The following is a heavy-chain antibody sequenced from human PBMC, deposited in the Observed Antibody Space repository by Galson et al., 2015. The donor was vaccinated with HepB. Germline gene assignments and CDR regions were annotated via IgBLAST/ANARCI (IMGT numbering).Heavy chain of an antibody. J-gene: IGHJ6*02. CDR1: EFTFSSHG. Sequence: SLRLSCAASEFTFSSHGMHWVRQAPGKGLEWVAFIGYDGTITYYADSVRGRLTVSRDNSNKSILYLQMNSLRAEDTAVYYCAKDSGVGATIRGPSYYHPLDVWGQGTTVTVSS. D-gene: IGHD1-26*01. CDR3: AKDSGVGATIRGPSYYHPLDV. CDR2: IGYDGTIT. V-gene: IGHV3-30*02.